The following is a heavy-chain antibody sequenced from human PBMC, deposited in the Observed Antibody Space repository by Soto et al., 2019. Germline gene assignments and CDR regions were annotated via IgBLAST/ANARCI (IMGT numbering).Heavy chain of an antibody. D-gene: IGHD3-10*01. CDR2: VYYSGTT. V-gene: IGHV4-61*01. CDR3: ARTTAVPITLRSRYFFDY. CDR1: GGSVSDKTYY. Sequence: KLPETLSLTCSVSGGSVSDKTYYWSWIRQPPGKRLEWIGYVYYSGTTNYNPSLKSRVTISVDLSKNRFSLRLSSVTTADTALYYCARTTAVPITLRSRYFFDYWGQGTLVTVSS. J-gene: IGHJ4*02.